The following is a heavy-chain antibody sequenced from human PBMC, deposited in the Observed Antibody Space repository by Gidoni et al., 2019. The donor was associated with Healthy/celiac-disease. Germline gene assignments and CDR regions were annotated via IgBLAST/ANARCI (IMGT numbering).Heavy chain of an antibody. CDR2: IYYSGST. CDR1: GGSLSSGGYY. V-gene: IGHV4-31*03. D-gene: IGHD5-18*01. Sequence: QVHLQASAPRLLLPSQTLSLTCTLSGGSLSSGGYYWSWIRQHPGKGLEGIGYIYYSGSTYYNPSLKSRVTISVETSKNQFSLKLSAVTAADTAVYYCAREGRDTATDYWGQGTLVTVSS. CDR3: AREGRDTATDY. J-gene: IGHJ4*02.